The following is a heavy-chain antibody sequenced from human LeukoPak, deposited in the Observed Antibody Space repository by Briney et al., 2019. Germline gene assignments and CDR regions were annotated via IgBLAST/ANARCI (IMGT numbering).Heavy chain of an antibody. CDR2: ISAFTGNT. J-gene: IGHJ4*02. CDR1: GYTFTTYG. CDR3: ARLSYDGEGY. D-gene: IGHD3-10*01. V-gene: IGHV1-18*01. Sequence: ASVKVSCKTSGYTFTTYGISWVRQAPGQGLEYVGWISAFTGNTNYAQKFQGRVAMTMDTSTSTVEMELRGLKFDDTAVYFCARLSYDGEGYWGQGTLVTVSS.